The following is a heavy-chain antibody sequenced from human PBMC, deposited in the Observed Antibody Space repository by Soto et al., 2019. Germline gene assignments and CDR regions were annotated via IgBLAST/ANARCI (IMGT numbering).Heavy chain of an antibody. J-gene: IGHJ6*02. CDR3: AKDTITMIPYYGMDV. V-gene: IGHV3-64D*06. D-gene: IGHD3-22*01. CDR2: ISSNGDST. CDR1: GFTFSMFS. Sequence: GGSLRLSCSASGFTFSMFSMHWVRQAPGKGLEYVSGISSNGDSTYYADSVKGRFTISRDNSKNTLYLQMSSLRAVDTAVYYCAKDTITMIPYYGMDVWGQGTTVTVSS.